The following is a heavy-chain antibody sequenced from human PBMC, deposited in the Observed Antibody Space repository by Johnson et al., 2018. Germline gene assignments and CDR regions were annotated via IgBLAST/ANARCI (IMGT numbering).Heavy chain of an antibody. CDR3: ARTPWLGGAFDI. J-gene: IGHJ3*02. CDR1: GFTFSSYS. Sequence: VQLVESGGGLVKPGGSLRLSCAASGFTFSSYSMNWVRQAPGKGLEWVSSITSSSSYIYYADPVQGRFTISRDNAKNPLYLQMNSLRAEDTAVYYCARTPWLGGAFDIWGQGTMVTVSS. V-gene: IGHV3-21*01. CDR2: ITSSSSYI. D-gene: IGHD6-19*01.